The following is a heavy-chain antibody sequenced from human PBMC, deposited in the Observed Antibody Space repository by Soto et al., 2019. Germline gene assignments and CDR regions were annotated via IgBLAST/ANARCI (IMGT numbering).Heavy chain of an antibody. Sequence: EVQLVESGGGLVQPGGSLRLSCAASGFTFSSYSMNWVRQAPGKGLEWVSYISSSSSTIYYADSVKGRFTISRDNAKNSLYLQMNSLRAEDTAVYYCAREVDIVATGGGDNYYMDVWGKGPTVTVS. V-gene: IGHV3-48*01. CDR2: ISSSSSTI. CDR1: GFTFSSYS. D-gene: IGHD5-12*01. CDR3: AREVDIVATGGGDNYYMDV. J-gene: IGHJ6*03.